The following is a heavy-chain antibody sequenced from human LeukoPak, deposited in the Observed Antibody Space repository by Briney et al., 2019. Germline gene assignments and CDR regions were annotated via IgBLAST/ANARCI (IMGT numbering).Heavy chain of an antibody. CDR2: INSDGGRT. CDR3: AKDNSNSGYDYLNH. J-gene: IGHJ4*02. Sequence: GGSLRLSCAASGFTFELQAMHWVRQGPGKGLEWVSLINSDGGRTDYADSAKGRFTISRDNSKNSLYLQMRSLTEEDTGFYYCAKDNSNSGYDYLNHWGQGALVTVSS. V-gene: IGHV3-43*02. D-gene: IGHD5-12*01. CDR1: GFTFELQA.